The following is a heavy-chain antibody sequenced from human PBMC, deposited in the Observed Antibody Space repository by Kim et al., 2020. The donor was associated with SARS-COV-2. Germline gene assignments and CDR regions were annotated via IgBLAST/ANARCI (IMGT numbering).Heavy chain of an antibody. CDR1: GGSFSGYY. J-gene: IGHJ5*02. CDR2: IYHSGTT. CDR3: ARSLYHSPPTSWVRFDP. V-gene: IGHV4-34*01. Sequence: SETLSLTCAVYGGSFSGYYWSWIRQPPGKGLEWIGDIYHSGTTKYNPSLKSRVTISVDTSKNQFSLKLSSVTAAYTAVYFGARSLYHSPPTSWVRFDPWG. D-gene: IGHD6-13*01.